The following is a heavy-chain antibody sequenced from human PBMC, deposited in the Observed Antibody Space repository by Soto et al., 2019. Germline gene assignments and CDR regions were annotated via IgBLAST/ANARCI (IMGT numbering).Heavy chain of an antibody. CDR1: GGSISSYY. D-gene: IGHD3-22*01. Sequence: SETLSLTCTVSGGSISSYYWSWIRQPPGKGLEWIGYIYYSGSTNYNPSLKSRVTISVDTSKNQFSLKLSSVTAADTAVYYCARVGGYYDNNCFDPWGQGTPVTVSS. V-gene: IGHV4-59*01. J-gene: IGHJ5*02. CDR3: ARVGGYYDNNCFDP. CDR2: IYYSGST.